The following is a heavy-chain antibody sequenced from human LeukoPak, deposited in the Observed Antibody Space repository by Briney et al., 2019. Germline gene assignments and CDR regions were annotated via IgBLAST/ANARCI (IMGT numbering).Heavy chain of an antibody. D-gene: IGHD1-26*01. CDR3: ARDSIVGAEYFQH. V-gene: IGHV1-46*01. CDR2: INPSGGST. Sequence: ASVKVSCKASGYTFTSYYMHWVRQAPGQGLEWMGIINPSGGSTSYAQKFQGRVTMTRDTSTSKVYMELSSLRSEDTAVYCCARDSIVGAEYFQHWGQGTLVTVSS. J-gene: IGHJ1*01. CDR1: GYTFTSYY.